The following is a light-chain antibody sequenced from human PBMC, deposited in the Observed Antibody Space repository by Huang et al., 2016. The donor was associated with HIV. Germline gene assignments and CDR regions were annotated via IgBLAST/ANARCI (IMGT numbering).Light chain of an antibody. Sequence: DIQMTQSPSSLSASPGVRVPLSCRANQDIGNFLAWYQHKPGGVPRLLIYGASTLQSGVPSRFSGRGSGTDFTLTITSLQPDDVATYYCQRYDSAPRAFGQGTKVEI. CDR3: QRYDSAPRA. J-gene: IGKJ1*01. V-gene: IGKV1-27*01. CDR1: QDIGNF. CDR2: GAS.